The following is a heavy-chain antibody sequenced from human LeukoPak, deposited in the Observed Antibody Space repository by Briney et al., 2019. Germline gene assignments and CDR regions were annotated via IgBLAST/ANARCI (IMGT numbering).Heavy chain of an antibody. J-gene: IGHJ3*02. Sequence: PSETLSLTCTVSGAYINSYYWTWTRQAPGKGLEWIGYIHYSGSTKYNPSLRSRVTISVDTSKNQFSLTLSSVTAADTAVYYCARGGHVDTNAFDIWGQGTMVTVSS. D-gene: IGHD5-18*01. V-gene: IGHV4-59*01. CDR1: GAYINSYY. CDR2: IHYSGST. CDR3: ARGGHVDTNAFDI.